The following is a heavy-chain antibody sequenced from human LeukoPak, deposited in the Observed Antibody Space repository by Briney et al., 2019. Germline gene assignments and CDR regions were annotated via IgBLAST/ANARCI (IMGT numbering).Heavy chain of an antibody. CDR3: ARTTEGGYTYGYFYYYYMDV. Sequence: PSETLSLTCTVSGGSISSSSYYWGWIRQPPGKGLEWIGSIYYSGSTYYNQSPKSRVTISVDTSKNQFSLKLTSVTAADTAVYYCARTTEGGYTYGYFYYYYMDVWGKGTTVTIS. J-gene: IGHJ6*03. CDR2: IYYSGST. CDR1: GGSISSSSYY. V-gene: IGHV4-39*07. D-gene: IGHD5-18*01.